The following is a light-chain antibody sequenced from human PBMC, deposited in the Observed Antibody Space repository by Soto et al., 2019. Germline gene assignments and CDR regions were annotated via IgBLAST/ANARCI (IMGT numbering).Light chain of an antibody. CDR2: DAS. CDR1: QSISSY. J-gene: IGKJ1*01. Sequence: EIVMTQYTATLSVSPGERATLSCRAIQSISSYLAWYQQKPGQAPRLLIYDASSRATGIPARFSGSGSGTDFTLTISSLEPEDFAVYYCQQLTDWPPQWTFGQGTKVDIK. V-gene: IGKV3-11*01. CDR3: QQLTDWPPQWT.